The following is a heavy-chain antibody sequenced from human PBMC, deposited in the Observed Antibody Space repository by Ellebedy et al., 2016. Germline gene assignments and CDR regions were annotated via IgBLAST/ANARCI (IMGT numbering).Heavy chain of an antibody. CDR3: ARALAALWFDP. D-gene: IGHD6-6*01. Sequence: SETLSLTXTVSGGSISSYYWSWIRQPPGKGLEWIGYIYYSGSTNYNPSLKSRVTISVDTSKNQFSLKLSSVTAADTAVYYCARALAALWFDPWGQGTLVTVSS. CDR1: GGSISSYY. V-gene: IGHV4-59*01. J-gene: IGHJ5*02. CDR2: IYYSGST.